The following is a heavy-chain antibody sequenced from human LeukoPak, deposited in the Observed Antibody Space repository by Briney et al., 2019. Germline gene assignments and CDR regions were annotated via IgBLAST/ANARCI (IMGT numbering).Heavy chain of an antibody. Sequence: GGSLTLSCTASGFTFSTYAMHWVRQATGKGLEWVAVISYDGTNKYYADSMKGRFTISRDNSKNTLYPQMNSLRAEDTAVYYCARALDEGARFDYWGQGTLVTVSS. CDR2: ISYDGTNK. CDR3: ARALDEGARFDY. J-gene: IGHJ4*02. CDR1: GFTFSTYA. V-gene: IGHV3-30-3*01.